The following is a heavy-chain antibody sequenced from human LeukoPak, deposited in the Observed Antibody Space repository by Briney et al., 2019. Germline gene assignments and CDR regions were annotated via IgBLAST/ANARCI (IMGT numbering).Heavy chain of an antibody. V-gene: IGHV3-13*01. CDR3: ARVFSHAFDI. CDR1: GFTFSSYD. D-gene: IGHD3-9*01. J-gene: IGHJ3*02. Sequence: GGSLRLSCAASGFTFSSYDMHWVRQATGKGLEWVSAIGTAGDTYYPGSAKGRFTISRENAKNSLHLQMNSLRAGDTAVYYCARVFSHAFDIWGQGTMVTVSS. CDR2: IGTAGDT.